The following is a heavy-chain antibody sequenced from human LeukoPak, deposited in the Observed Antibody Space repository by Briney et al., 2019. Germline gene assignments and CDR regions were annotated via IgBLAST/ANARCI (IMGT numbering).Heavy chain of an antibody. CDR3: TRDLTGTTWSENDY. J-gene: IGHJ4*02. D-gene: IGHD6-13*01. CDR1: GLSVRGSY. Sequence: GGSLRLSCEVSGLSVRGSYMSWVRQPPGKGLEWVSVIYSGDRRYYADSVKGRFTISRDTSKNTLYLQMNNLRADDTARYYCTRDLTGTTWSENDYWGQGTLVTISS. CDR2: IYSGDRR. V-gene: IGHV3-53*01.